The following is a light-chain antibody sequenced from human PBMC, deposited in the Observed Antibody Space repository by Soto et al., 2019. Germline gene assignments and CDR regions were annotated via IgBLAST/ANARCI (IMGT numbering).Light chain of an antibody. CDR2: GAS. J-gene: IGKJ3*01. V-gene: IGKV3-20*01. CDR1: QSFSNSY. CDR3: QQYGSSPFT. Sequence: PGERATLSCKASQSFSNSYLAWYQQKPGQAPRLLIYGASSRATGIPDRFSGSGSGTDFTLTISRLEPEDCAVYYCQQYGSSPFTFGPGTKVDIK.